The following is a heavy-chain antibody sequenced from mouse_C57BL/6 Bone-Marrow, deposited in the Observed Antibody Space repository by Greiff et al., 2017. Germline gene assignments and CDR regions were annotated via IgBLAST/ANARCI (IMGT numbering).Heavy chain of an antibody. CDR2: IHPNSGST. V-gene: IGHV1-64*01. J-gene: IGHJ3*01. CDR3: ARGGRYSNYIAWFAY. Sequence: QVQLQQPGAELVKPGASVKLSCKASGYTFTSYWMHWVKQRPGQGLEWIGMIHPNSGSTNYNEKFKSKATLTVDKSSSTAYMQLSSLTSEDSAVYYCARGGRYSNYIAWFAYWGQGTLVTVSA. D-gene: IGHD2-5*01. CDR1: GYTFTSYW.